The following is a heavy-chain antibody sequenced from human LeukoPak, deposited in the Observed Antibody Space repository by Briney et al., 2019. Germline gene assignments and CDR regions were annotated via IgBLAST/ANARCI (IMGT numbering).Heavy chain of an antibody. CDR3: ARRVYDSSGIDY. V-gene: IGHV4-39*01. D-gene: IGHD3-22*01. Sequence: PSETVSLTCTVSGGSISSSSYYWGWIRQPPGKGLEWIGSIYYSGSTYYNPSLKSRVTISVDTSKNQFSLKLSSVTAADTAVYYCARRVYDSSGIDYWGQGTLVTVSS. CDR2: IYYSGST. J-gene: IGHJ4*02. CDR1: GGSISSSSYY.